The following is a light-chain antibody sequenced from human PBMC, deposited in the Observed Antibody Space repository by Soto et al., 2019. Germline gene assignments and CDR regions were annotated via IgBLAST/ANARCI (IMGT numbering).Light chain of an antibody. CDR2: EVN. Sequence: QSVLTQPPSASGSPGQAVTISCTGPSSDVADYKFVSWYQQRPGKAPKLLMYEVNKRPSGVPDRFSGSKSGNTASLTVSGLQAEDEADYYCYSYFGSNNFSFGGGTKLTVL. J-gene: IGLJ2*01. CDR1: SSDVADYKF. V-gene: IGLV2-8*01. CDR3: YSYFGSNNFS.